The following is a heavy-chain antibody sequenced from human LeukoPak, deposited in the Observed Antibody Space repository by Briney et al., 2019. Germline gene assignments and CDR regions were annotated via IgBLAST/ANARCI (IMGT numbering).Heavy chain of an antibody. CDR3: ARHVSRGVVPAAIIYFDY. CDR1: GGSISSSSYY. D-gene: IGHD2-2*02. Sequence: SETLSLTCTVSGGSISSSSYYWGWIRQPPGKGLEWIGSIYYSGSTYYNPSLKSRVTISVDTSKNQFSLKLSSVTAADTAVYCCARHVSRGVVPAAIIYFDYWGQGTLVTVSS. CDR2: IYYSGST. J-gene: IGHJ4*02. V-gene: IGHV4-39*01.